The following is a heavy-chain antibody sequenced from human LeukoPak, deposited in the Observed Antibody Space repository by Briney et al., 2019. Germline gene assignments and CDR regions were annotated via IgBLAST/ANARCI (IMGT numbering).Heavy chain of an antibody. D-gene: IGHD3-10*01. V-gene: IGHV3-53*01. J-gene: IGHJ3*02. Sequence: PGGSLRLSCAASGFTFSDYFTSWVRQAPGKGLEWVSAIYSGGSTYYADSVMGRCTISRHNSKNRLYLQMNSLRAEDTAVYYCARDRITMVRGAIDAFDIWGQGTMVTVSS. CDR1: GFTFSDYF. CDR3: ARDRITMVRGAIDAFDI. CDR2: IYSGGST.